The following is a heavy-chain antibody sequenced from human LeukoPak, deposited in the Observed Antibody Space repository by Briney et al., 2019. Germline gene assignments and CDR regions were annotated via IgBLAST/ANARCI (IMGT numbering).Heavy chain of an antibody. V-gene: IGHV3-7*01. D-gene: IGHD1-1*01. CDR1: GFTFSTYW. Sequence: GGSLRLSCAASGFTFSTYWMSWVRQAPGKGLEWVANIKQDGNKKYYVDSVKGRFTISRDNAKNSLYLQMNSLRVEDTAVYYCAEGTTGWGQGTLVTVSS. CDR3: AEGTTG. J-gene: IGHJ1*01. CDR2: IKQDGNKK.